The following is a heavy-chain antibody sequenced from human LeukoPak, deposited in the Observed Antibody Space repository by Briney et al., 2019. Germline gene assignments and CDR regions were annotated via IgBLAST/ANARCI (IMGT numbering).Heavy chain of an antibody. CDR2: INHSGST. CDR3: ARRVRRGIAAAPLDY. J-gene: IGHJ4*02. V-gene: IGHV4-34*01. Sequence: PSETLSLTCAVYGGSFSGYCWSWIRQPPGKGLEWIGEINHSGSTNYNPSLKSRVTISVDTSKNQFSLKLSSVTAADTAVYYCARRVRRGIAAAPLDYWGQGTLVTVSS. D-gene: IGHD6-13*01. CDR1: GGSFSGYC.